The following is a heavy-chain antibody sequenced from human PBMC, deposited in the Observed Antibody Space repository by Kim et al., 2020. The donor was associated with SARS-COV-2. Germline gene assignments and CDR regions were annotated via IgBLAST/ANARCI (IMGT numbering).Heavy chain of an antibody. D-gene: IGHD6-13*01. CDR3: ARDIGGSSRSSEFDY. V-gene: IGHV1-69*13. CDR2: IIPIFGTA. CDR1: GGTFSIYA. J-gene: IGHJ4*02. Sequence: SVKVSCKASGGTFSIYAISWVRQAPGQGLEWMGGIIPIFGTANYAQKFQGRVTITADESTSTAYMELSSLRSEDTAVYYCARDIGGSSRSSEFDYWGQGTLVTVSS.